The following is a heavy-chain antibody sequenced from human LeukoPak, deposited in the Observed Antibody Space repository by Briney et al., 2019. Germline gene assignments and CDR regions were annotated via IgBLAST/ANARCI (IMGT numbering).Heavy chain of an antibody. CDR2: IRYDGSNK. Sequence: PGGSLRLSCAASGFTFSNYGMHWVRQAPGKGLEWVAFIRYDGSNKYYADSVKGRFTISRDNSKNTLYLQMNSQRAEDTAVYYCAKAGIVATIGLDYWGQGTLVTVSS. CDR1: GFTFSNYG. D-gene: IGHD5-12*01. CDR3: AKAGIVATIGLDY. J-gene: IGHJ4*02. V-gene: IGHV3-30*02.